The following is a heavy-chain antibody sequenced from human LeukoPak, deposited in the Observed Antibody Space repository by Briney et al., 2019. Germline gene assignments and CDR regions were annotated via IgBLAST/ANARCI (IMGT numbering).Heavy chain of an antibody. CDR2: ISAYNGNT. J-gene: IGHJ4*02. CDR1: GYTFTSYG. D-gene: IGHD6-19*01. Sequence: ASVKVSCKASGYTFTSYGISWVRQAPGQGLEWMGWISAYNGNTNYAQKLQGRVTMTTDTSTSTAYMELRSLRSDDTAVYYCARLTQRAFWSSGWYWVHDYWGLGTLVTVSS. CDR3: ARLTQRAFWSSGWYWVHDY. V-gene: IGHV1-18*01.